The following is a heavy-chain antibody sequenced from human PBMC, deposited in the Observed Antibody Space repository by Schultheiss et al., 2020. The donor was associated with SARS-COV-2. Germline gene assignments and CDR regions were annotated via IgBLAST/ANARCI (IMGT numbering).Heavy chain of an antibody. V-gene: IGHV4-39*07. CDR1: GGSVSSGSYY. J-gene: IGHJ4*02. D-gene: IGHD5-12*01. Sequence: SETLSLTCTVSGGSVSSGSYYWSWIRQPPGKGLEWIGSINYSGTSYYNPSLKSRVTISVDTSKNQFSLKLSSVTAADTAVYYCARPGPTIGVVDYWGQGTLVTVSS. CDR3: ARPGPTIGVVDY. CDR2: INYSGTS.